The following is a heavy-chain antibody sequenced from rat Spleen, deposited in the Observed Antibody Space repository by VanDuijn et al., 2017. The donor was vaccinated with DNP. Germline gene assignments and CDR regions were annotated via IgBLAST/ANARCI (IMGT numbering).Heavy chain of an antibody. V-gene: IGHV5-31*01. CDR3: TRDLNYGGPFDY. D-gene: IGHD1-11*01. CDR1: GFIFSNYW. CDR2: IGTGGGST. Sequence: EVQLVESGGGLVQPGRSMKLSCAASGFIFSNYWMTWIRQAPGKGLEWVASIGTGGGSTYYPDSVKGRFTISRDNAKSTLYLQMNSLRSEDTATYYCTRDLNYGGPFDYWGQGVMVTVSS. J-gene: IGHJ2*01.